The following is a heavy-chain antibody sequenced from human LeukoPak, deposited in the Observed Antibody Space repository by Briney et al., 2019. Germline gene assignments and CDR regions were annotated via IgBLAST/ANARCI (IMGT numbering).Heavy chain of an antibody. CDR3: AREISGPLAAAGGYYYYYMDV. CDR2: ISSSRTYI. J-gene: IGHJ6*03. Sequence: GGSLRLSCAASGFTCSSYSMNWVRQAPGKGLEWVSSISSSRTYIYYADSVKGRFTISRDNAKNSLYLQMNSLRAEDTAVYYCAREISGPLAAAGGYYYYYMDVWGKGTTVTISS. D-gene: IGHD6-13*01. V-gene: IGHV3-21*01. CDR1: GFTCSSYS.